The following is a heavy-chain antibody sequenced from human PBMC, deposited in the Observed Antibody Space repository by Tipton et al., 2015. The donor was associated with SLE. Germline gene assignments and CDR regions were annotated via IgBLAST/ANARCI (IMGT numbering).Heavy chain of an antibody. J-gene: IGHJ3*02. Sequence: TLSLTCAVYGGSFSGYYWSWIRQPPGKGLEWIGEINHSGSTNYNPFLKSRVTISVDTSKNQFSLKLSSVTAADTAVYYCASYGGSSWGDAFDIWGQGTMVTVSS. CDR3: ASYGGSSWGDAFDI. V-gene: IGHV4-34*01. CDR2: INHSGST. D-gene: IGHD6-13*01. CDR1: GGSFSGYY.